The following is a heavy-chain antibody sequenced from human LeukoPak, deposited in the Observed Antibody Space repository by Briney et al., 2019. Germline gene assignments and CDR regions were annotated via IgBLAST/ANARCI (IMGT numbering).Heavy chain of an antibody. CDR2: ITPFFETR. D-gene: IGHD1-20*01. Sequence: ASVKVSCKASEDTFSSSSISWVRQAPGQGFEWMGKITPFFETRSYAQKFQGRVTFTADKSTHTAYMELTSLTSEDTATYYCARGVREYNWNDGEAFDPWGQGTLVTVSS. CDR3: ARGVREYNWNDGEAFDP. J-gene: IGHJ5*01. V-gene: IGHV1-69*06. CDR1: EDTFSSSS.